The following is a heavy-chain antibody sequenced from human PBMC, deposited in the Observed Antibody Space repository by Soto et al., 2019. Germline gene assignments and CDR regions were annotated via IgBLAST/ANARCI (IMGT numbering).Heavy chain of an antibody. J-gene: IGHJ6*02. D-gene: IGHD4-17*01. CDR3: ARHDRATGTTGGYYYGMDV. CDR1: GYSFTSYW. CDR2: IYPGDSDT. Sequence: EVQLVQSGAEVKKPGESLKISCKGSGYSFTSYWIGWVRQMPGKGLEWMGIIYPGDSDTRYSPSFQGQVTISADKSISPADLQWSGVKAPDTAMYYWARHDRATGTTGGYYYGMDVRGQGTTVTVPS. V-gene: IGHV5-51*01.